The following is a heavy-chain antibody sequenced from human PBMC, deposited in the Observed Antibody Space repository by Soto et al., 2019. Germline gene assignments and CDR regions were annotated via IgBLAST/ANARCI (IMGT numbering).Heavy chain of an antibody. CDR3: ARHSEPGEYSSSPSFDY. CDR2: IYAGDSDT. V-gene: IGHV5-51*01. J-gene: IGHJ4*02. Sequence: GEAQKFSWKGSGYSITSYWIGWGRQMPGKGLEWMGIIYAGDSDTRYSPSFQGQVTISADKSISTAYLQWSSLKASDTAMYYCARHSEPGEYSSSPSFDYWGQGTLVTVSS. CDR1: GYSITSYW. D-gene: IGHD6-6*01.